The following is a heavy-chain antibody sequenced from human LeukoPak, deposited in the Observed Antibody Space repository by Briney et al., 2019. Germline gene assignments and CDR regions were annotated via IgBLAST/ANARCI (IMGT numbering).Heavy chain of an antibody. CDR1: GGSISNYY. J-gene: IGHJ4*02. Sequence: AETLSLTCTVSGGSISNYYWTWIRQPPGKGLEWIGFISYSGNTNYNPSLKSRVTISLDTSKNQFSLKLISVTAADTAVYYCARGVGSGYTDYWGQGALVTVSS. CDR3: ARGVGSGYTDY. CDR2: ISYSGNT. D-gene: IGHD3-22*01. V-gene: IGHV4-59*01.